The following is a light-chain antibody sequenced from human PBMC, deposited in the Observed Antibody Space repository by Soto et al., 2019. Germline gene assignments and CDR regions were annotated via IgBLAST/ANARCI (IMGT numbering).Light chain of an antibody. CDR3: HQYDNWPPEYT. J-gene: IGKJ2*01. Sequence: EIVMTQSPATLSVSPGERATLSCRASQSVASNLAWYQQKPGQAPRLLIYGASTRATGCPARFSGSGSGTEFTLAISSLQSEDFAVYYCHQYDNWPPEYTFGQGTKVDIK. CDR1: QSVASN. V-gene: IGKV3-15*01. CDR2: GAS.